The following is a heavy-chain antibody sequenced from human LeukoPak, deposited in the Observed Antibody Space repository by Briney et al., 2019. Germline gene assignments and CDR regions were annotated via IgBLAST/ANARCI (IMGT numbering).Heavy chain of an antibody. CDR3: ASGFAYYYGSGTNKFDY. D-gene: IGHD3-10*01. J-gene: IGHJ4*02. Sequence: KASETLSLTCAVYGGSFSGYYWSWIRQPPGKGLEWIGEINHSGSTNYNPSLKSRVTISVDTSKNQFSLKLSSVTAADTAVYYCASGFAYYYGSGTNKFDYWGQGTLVTVSS. V-gene: IGHV4-34*01. CDR2: INHSGST. CDR1: GGSFSGYY.